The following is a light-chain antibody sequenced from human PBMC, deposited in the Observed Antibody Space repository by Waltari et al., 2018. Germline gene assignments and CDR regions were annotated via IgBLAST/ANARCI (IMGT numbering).Light chain of an antibody. CDR2: AVS. Sequence: QSALTQPASVSGSPGQSITIPCTGTSSDFGNYKRVSWYQQHPGQAPKLMIYAVSQRPSGVSDRFSGSKSGDMASLTISGLQPEDEAEYFCSSYAGSSKGVFGGGTKVTVL. CDR3: SSYAGSSKGV. CDR1: SSDFGNYKR. J-gene: IGLJ2*01. V-gene: IGLV2-23*02.